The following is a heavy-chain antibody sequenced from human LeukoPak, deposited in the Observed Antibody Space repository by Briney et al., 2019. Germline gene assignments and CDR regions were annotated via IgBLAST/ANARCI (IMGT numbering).Heavy chain of an antibody. J-gene: IGHJ4*02. CDR1: GSSITSVSHY. Sequence: SETLSLTCTISGSSITSVSHYWGWIRQPPGKGLEWIGDIYYTGSTYYSPSLRSRVTMSVHTSENQLSLRLNSVTAVDTAVYYCARRWGNIVGVTYEYWGQGTLVTVSS. V-gene: IGHV4-39*01. CDR3: ARRWGNIVGVTYEY. D-gene: IGHD3-16*01. CDR2: IYYTGST.